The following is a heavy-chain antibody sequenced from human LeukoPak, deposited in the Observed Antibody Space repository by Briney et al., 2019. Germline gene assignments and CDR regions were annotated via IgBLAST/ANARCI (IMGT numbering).Heavy chain of an antibody. D-gene: IGHD6-13*01. CDR2: INPSGGST. J-gene: IGHJ6*03. CDR3: ARGRVSSSTWYSTYYYYFYMDV. V-gene: IGHV1-46*01. CDR1: GYTFTSYY. Sequence: ASVTVSCKASGYTFTSYYMHWVRQAPGQGLEWMGLINPSGGSTIYAQKFQGRVTMPRDTSISTAYMELSRLRSDDTAVYYCARGRVSSSTWYSTYYYYFYMDVWGKGTTVTVSS.